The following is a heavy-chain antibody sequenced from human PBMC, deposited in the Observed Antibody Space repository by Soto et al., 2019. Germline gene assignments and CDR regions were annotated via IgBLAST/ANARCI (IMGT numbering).Heavy chain of an antibody. D-gene: IGHD6-6*01. CDR2: IKDDGSEK. CDR3: ARYEYSRSSTDY. J-gene: IGHJ4*02. V-gene: IGHV3-7*01. CDR1: GFTFSTYW. Sequence: EVQLVESGGGLVQPGGSLRLSCAVSGFTFSTYWMSWVRQAPGKGLEWVANIKDDGSEKYYVDSVKGRFTISRDNAKNSLYLQMNSLRDEDAAVYYCARYEYSRSSTDYWGQGTLVTVSS.